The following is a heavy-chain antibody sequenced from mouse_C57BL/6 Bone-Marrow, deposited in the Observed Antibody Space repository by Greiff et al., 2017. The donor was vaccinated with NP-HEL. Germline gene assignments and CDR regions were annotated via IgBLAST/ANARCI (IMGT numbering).Heavy chain of an antibody. Sequence: QVHVKQSGAELVRPGTSVKMSCKASGYTFTNYWIGWAKQRPGHGLEWIGDIYPGGGYTNYNEKFKGKATLTADKSSSTAYMQFSSLTSEDSAIYYCARGPQYYYGSSYGFAYWGQGTLVTVSA. CDR2: IYPGGGYT. J-gene: IGHJ3*01. CDR3: ARGPQYYYGSSYGFAY. D-gene: IGHD1-1*01. CDR1: GYTFTNYW. V-gene: IGHV1-63*01.